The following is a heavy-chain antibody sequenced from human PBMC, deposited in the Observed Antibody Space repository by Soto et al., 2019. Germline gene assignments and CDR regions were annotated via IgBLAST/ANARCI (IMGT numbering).Heavy chain of an antibody. J-gene: IGHJ4*02. V-gene: IGHV1-69*13. D-gene: IGHD3-22*01. CDR2: IVPLFGTA. CDR1: GGTFSCYA. Sequence: ASVKVSCKASGGTFSCYAISWVRQAPGQGLEWMGGIVPLFGTAKYAQKFQGRVTITADESTSTAYMELSSLRSEDTAVYYCARGRGPYYASSGYCPTFDVWGQGTLVTVSS. CDR3: ARGRGPYYASSGYCPTFDV.